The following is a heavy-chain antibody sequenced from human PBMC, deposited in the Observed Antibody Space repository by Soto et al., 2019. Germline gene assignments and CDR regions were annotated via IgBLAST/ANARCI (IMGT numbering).Heavy chain of an antibody. J-gene: IGHJ4*02. V-gene: IGHV3-23*01. D-gene: IGHD4-17*01. CDR3: AKDYSTVTTDPLSVVLFDY. CDR1: GFTFSSYA. Sequence: PGGSLRLSCAACGFTFSSYAMSWVRQAPGKGLEWVSIITSDGRTYYADSVKGRFTISRDNSKNTVYLQMNSLRAEDTAVYYCAKDYSTVTTDPLSVVLFDYWGQGALVTVSS. CDR2: ITSDGRT.